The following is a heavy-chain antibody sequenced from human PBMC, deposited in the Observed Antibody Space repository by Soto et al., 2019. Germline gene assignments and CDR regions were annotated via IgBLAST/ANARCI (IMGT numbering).Heavy chain of an antibody. Sequence: QVQLLQSGAEVTKPGSSVKVSCKASGGTFTNYVITWVRQAPGQGLEWMGAFNTIFGTTTYALKLQARFTISADESANTVYRELSSLTSEDTAVYYCARGGHGIISDYWGEGTLVTVSA. CDR2: FNTIFGTT. CDR3: ARGGHGIISDY. CDR1: GGTFTNYV. J-gene: IGHJ4*02. V-gene: IGHV1-69*01.